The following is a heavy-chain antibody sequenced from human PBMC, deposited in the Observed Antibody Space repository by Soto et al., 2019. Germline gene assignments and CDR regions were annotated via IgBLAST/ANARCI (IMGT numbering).Heavy chain of an antibody. J-gene: IGHJ5*02. CDR1: RYIFTAYF. CDR3: ASHDPGARFGP. CDR2: INPNNGAT. Sequence: QVQLVQSGAEVKKPGASVKVSCKAPRYIFTAYFMHWVRQAPGQGLEWMGWINPNNGATHYGLSFQGRVTMTRDSSISTAYMELSSLRSDDTAVYYYASHDPGARFGPWGQGTLVIVSS. D-gene: IGHD2-8*02. V-gene: IGHV1-2*02.